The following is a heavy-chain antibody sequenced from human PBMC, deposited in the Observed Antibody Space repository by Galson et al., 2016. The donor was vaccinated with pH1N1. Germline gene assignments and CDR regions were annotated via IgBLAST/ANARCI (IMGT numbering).Heavy chain of an antibody. Sequence: PRLSCAASGFTFSDYVMTWVRQAPGKGPEWVSAIFGSAAKTFYADSVMGRFTISRDNSKNTLYLQMNSLRVEDTAIYYCAKDHPSEGWPALDSWGQGTLVTVSS. CDR2: IFGSAAKT. CDR3: AKDHPSEGWPALDS. J-gene: IGHJ4*02. D-gene: IGHD2-15*01. V-gene: IGHV3-23*01. CDR1: GFTFSDYV.